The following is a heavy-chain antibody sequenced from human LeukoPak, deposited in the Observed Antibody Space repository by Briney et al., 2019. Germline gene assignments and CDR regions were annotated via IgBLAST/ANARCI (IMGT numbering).Heavy chain of an antibody. CDR3: ARLDRQKYYYGMGSYYNFYFDY. CDR1: GFSFSNYW. CDR2: IKQDGSET. D-gene: IGHD3-10*01. J-gene: IGHJ4*02. V-gene: IGHV3-7*01. Sequence: GGSLRLSCAVSGFSFSNYWMSWVRQAPGKGLEWVANIKQDGSETYYVDSVKGRFTISRNNAKNSLYLQMNSLRAEDMAVYFCARLDRQKYYYGMGSYYNFYFDYWGQGSLVTVSS.